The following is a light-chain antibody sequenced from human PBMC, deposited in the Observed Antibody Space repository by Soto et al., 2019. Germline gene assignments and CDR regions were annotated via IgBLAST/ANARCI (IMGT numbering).Light chain of an antibody. J-gene: IGKJ2*01. CDR2: HAS. CDR1: QSVSSSY. V-gene: IGKV3-20*01. Sequence: EIVLTQSPGTLSLSPGERATLSCRASQSVSSSYLAWYQQKPGQAPRLLIYHASNRATGIPDRFSGSGSGTDFTLTISRLEPEDFAVYYCHQYGSSPYTFGQGTKLDIK. CDR3: HQYGSSPYT.